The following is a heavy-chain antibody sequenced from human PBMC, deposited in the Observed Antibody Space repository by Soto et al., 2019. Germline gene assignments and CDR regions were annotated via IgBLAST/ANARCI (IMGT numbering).Heavy chain of an antibody. D-gene: IGHD1-26*01. CDR2: IYYSGST. Sequence: SETLSLTCTVSGGSISSDYWSWIRQPPGKGLEWIGYIYYSGSTNYNPSLKSRVTISVDTSKNQFSLKLSSVTAADTAVYYCARDRKIVGAKGNWFDPWGRG. CDR1: GGSISSDY. V-gene: IGHV4-59*01. J-gene: IGHJ5*02. CDR3: ARDRKIVGAKGNWFDP.